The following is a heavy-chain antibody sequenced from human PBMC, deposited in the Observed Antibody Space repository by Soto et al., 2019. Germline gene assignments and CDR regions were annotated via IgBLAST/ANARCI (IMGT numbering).Heavy chain of an antibody. CDR2: ISGSGGST. CDR1: GFTFSSYA. V-gene: IGHV3-23*01. J-gene: IGHJ5*02. D-gene: IGHD2-2*01. CDR3: AKDRDCSSTSCCPGLAGFDP. Sequence: PGGSLRLSCAASGFTFSSYAMSWVRQAPGKGLEWVSAISGSGGSTYYADSVKGRFTISRDNSKNTLYLQMNSLRAEDTAVYYCAKDRDCSSTSCCPGLAGFDPWGQGTLVTVSS.